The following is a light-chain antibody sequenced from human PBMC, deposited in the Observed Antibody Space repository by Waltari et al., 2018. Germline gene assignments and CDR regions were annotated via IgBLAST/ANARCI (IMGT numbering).Light chain of an antibody. CDR1: QSVSSN. V-gene: IGKV3-15*01. J-gene: IGKJ4*01. CDR3: QQYNNWPPAT. CDR2: ATS. Sequence: EIVMTQSPATLSVSPGERATLSCRASQSVSSNLAWYQQKPGQAPRPLIYATSTRATGVPDRFSGSGSETEFTLTISSLQSEDFAVYYCQQYNNWPPATFGGGTKVEIK.